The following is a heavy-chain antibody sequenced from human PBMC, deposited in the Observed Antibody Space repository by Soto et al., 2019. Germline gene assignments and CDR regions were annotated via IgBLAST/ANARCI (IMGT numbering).Heavy chain of an antibody. V-gene: IGHV4-31*03. CDR1: GGSISSGGYY. J-gene: IGHJ4*02. CDR2: LSYTGST. Sequence: QMQLQESGPGLVKPSQTLSLTCTVSGGSISSGGYYWSWIRQHPEKGLEWIGYLSYTGSTYYNPSLKTRLTISGDTSKNQLSLNLSPVTAADTAVYYCARDYGKYWGQGTLVTVSS. CDR3: ARDYGKY. D-gene: IGHD4-17*01.